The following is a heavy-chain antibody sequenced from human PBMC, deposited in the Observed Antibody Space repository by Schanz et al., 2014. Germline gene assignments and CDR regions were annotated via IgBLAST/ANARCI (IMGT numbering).Heavy chain of an antibody. J-gene: IGHJ4*02. CDR1: GYTFSDYG. CDR3: ARGSPENMIRGELDY. V-gene: IGHV1-18*01. Sequence: QVQLVQSGDEVKKPGASVKVSCKTSGYTFSDYGISWVRQAPGQGLEWMGWISPYNGNTNYAQKLQGRVTMTTDTSTSTAYMELRSLRSDDTAVYYCARGSPENMIRGELDYWGQGTLVTVSS. D-gene: IGHD3-10*01. CDR2: ISPYNGNT.